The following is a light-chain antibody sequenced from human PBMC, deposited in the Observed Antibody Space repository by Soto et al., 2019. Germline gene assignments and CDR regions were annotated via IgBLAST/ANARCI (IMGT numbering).Light chain of an antibody. CDR2: WGS. CDR1: KRVFYNSNNDNY. CDR3: QRYATPPRT. V-gene: IGKV4-1*01. Sequence: GERDPINCKSTKRVFYNSNNDNYLAWYQHKPGHPPKVVIYWGSKREAGVPDRFSGSRSGTNLTRTISGLHTAGVPRYCCQRYATPPRTFGQGTQVDIK. J-gene: IGKJ1*01.